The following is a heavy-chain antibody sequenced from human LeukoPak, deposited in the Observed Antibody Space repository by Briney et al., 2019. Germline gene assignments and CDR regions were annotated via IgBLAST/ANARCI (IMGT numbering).Heavy chain of an antibody. D-gene: IGHD2-2*01. J-gene: IGHJ4*02. V-gene: IGHV3-23*01. CDR2: ISSSGGST. CDR3: AKKGGIVVVPAAPYYFDY. CDR1: GFTFSSYA. Sequence: AGGSLRLSCAASGFTFSSYAMSWVRQAPGKGLEWVSAISSSGGSTYYADSVKGRFTISRDNSKNTLYLQMNSLRAEDTAVYYCAKKGGIVVVPAAPYYFDYWGQGTLVTVSS.